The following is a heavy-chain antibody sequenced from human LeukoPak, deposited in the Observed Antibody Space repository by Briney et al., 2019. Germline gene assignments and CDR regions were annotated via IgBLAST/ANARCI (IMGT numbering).Heavy chain of an antibody. CDR3: ARELQYSSSWLDY. J-gene: IGHJ4*02. D-gene: IGHD6-13*01. CDR1: GYSISSGYY. V-gene: IGHV4-38-2*02. Sequence: SETLSLTCTVSGYSISSGYYWGWIRQPPGKGLEWIGSIYHSGSTNYNPSLKSRVTISVDKSKNQFSLKLSSVTAADTAVYYCARELQYSSSWLDYWGQGTLVTVSS. CDR2: IYHSGST.